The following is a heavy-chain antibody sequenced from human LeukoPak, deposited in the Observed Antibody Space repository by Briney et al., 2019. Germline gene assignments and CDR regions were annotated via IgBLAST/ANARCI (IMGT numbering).Heavy chain of an antibody. Sequence: PGGSLKLSCAASGFTFSSHFMHWVRQAPGKGLEYLAGIVSNGGTTNYADSVKGRFTISRDNSKNTLYLQMGSMRAEDMAVYYCVRERYIHGHAAFDFWGQGTMVTVSS. J-gene: IGHJ3*01. D-gene: IGHD5-12*01. V-gene: IGHV3-64*02. CDR3: VRERYIHGHAAFDF. CDR1: GFTFSSHF. CDR2: IVSNGGTT.